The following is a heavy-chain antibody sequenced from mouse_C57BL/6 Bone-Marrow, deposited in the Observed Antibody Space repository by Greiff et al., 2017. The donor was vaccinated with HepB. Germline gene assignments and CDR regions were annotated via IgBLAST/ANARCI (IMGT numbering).Heavy chain of an antibody. Sequence: QVHVKQSGAELVKPGASVKISCKASGYAFSSYWMNWVKQRPGKGLEWIGQIYPGDGDTNYNGKFKGKATLTADKSSSTAYMQLSSLTSEDSAVYFCARSGLYGNYYFDYWGQGTTLTVSS. D-gene: IGHD2-1*01. CDR2: IYPGDGDT. J-gene: IGHJ2*01. CDR1: GYAFSSYW. CDR3: ARSGLYGNYYFDY. V-gene: IGHV1-80*01.